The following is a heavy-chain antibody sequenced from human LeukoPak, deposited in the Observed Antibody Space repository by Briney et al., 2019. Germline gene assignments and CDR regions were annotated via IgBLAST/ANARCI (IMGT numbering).Heavy chain of an antibody. D-gene: IGHD1-26*01. CDR1: GFTFSIFA. CDR3: AKDYSGSYYYFDY. CDR2: ISGGGGST. J-gene: IGHJ4*02. Sequence: GGSLRLSCAASGFTFSIFAMSWVRQAPGKGLEWVSTISGGGGSTFYSDSVRGRLTISRDNSKNTLYLQVNSLRAEDTAVYYCAKDYSGSYYYFDYWGQGTLVTISS. V-gene: IGHV3-23*01.